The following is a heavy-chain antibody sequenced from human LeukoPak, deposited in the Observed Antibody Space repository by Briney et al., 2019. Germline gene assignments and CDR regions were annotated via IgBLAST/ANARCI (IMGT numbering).Heavy chain of an antibody. D-gene: IGHD2-15*01. Sequence: PGGSLRLSCAASGFTFSTYAMTWVRQAPGKGLEWVSVISGSGGSTYYADSVKGRFTLSRDNSKNTLYLQMNSLRVEDTAVYYCAKSIGGVVVVAADYWGKGTLVTVSS. V-gene: IGHV3-23*01. CDR3: AKSIGGVVVVAADY. CDR1: GFTFSTYA. CDR2: ISGSGGST. J-gene: IGHJ4*02.